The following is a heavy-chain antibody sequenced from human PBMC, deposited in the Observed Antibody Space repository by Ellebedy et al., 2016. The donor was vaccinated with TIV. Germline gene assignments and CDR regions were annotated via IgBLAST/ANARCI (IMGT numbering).Heavy chain of an antibody. V-gene: IGHV3-7*01. Sequence: GGSLRLXXAASGFASSSQTMTWVRLAAGKGLEWIVSISPTGDRTDYVDSVKGRFTISRDNAKNSVYLQMNSLRDEDTALYYCVRDYGYSVDYWGQGNLVTVSS. CDR3: VRDYGYSVDY. D-gene: IGHD5-18*01. CDR2: ISPTGDRT. CDR1: GFASSSQT. J-gene: IGHJ4*02.